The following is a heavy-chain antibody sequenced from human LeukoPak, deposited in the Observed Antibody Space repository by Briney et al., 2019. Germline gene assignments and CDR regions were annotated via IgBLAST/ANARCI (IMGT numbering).Heavy chain of an antibody. J-gene: IGHJ4*02. CDR3: AKDLGNGGNFDY. CDR1: GFTFSSYG. V-gene: IGHV3-30*18. D-gene: IGHD3-16*01. Sequence: GGSLRLSCAASGFTFSSYGMHWVRQAPGKGLEWVAVISYDGSNKYYADSVKGRFTISRDNSKNTLYLQMNSLRAEVTAVYYCAKDLGNGGNFDYWGQGTLVTVSS. CDR2: ISYDGSNK.